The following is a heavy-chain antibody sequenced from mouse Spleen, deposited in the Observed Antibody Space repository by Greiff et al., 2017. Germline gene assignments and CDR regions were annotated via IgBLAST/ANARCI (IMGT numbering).Heavy chain of an antibody. D-gene: IGHD2-4*01. CDR2: ISTLAYSI. CDR3: ARHGITAWFAY. J-gene: IGHJ3*01. CDR1: GFTFSDYG. V-gene: IGHV5-15*04. Sequence: EVKLEESGGGLVKPGGSLKLSCAASGFTFSDYGMAWVRQAPGKGPEWVAFISTLAYSIYYADTVTGRFTISRENAKNTLYLEMSSLRSEDTAMYYCARHGITAWFAYWGQGTLVTVSA.